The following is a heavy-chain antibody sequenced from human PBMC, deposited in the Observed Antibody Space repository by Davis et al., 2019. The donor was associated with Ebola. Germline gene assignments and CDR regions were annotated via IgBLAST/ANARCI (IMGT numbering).Heavy chain of an antibody. Sequence: PGGSLRLSCAASGFTSNTYWMSWVRQAPGKGLEWVANINEDGSEKYYVDSVKGRFTISRDNVINSLYLQMNSLRAEDTAIYYCTKGWGTIVSWGQGTLVTVSS. CDR2: INEDGSEK. V-gene: IGHV3-7*03. CDR1: GFTSNTYW. J-gene: IGHJ4*02. CDR3: TKGWGTIVS. D-gene: IGHD3-16*01.